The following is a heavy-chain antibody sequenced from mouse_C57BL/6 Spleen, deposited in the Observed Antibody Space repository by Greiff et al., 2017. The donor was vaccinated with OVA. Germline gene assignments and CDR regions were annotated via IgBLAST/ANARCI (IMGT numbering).Heavy chain of an antibody. CDR1: GYSFTGYY. V-gene: IGHV1-43*01. CDR2: INPSTGGT. CDR3: AGYDYDRDFDY. J-gene: IGHJ2*01. D-gene: IGHD2-4*01. Sequence: VQLQQSGPELVKPGASVKISCKASGYSFTGYYMHWVKQSSEKSLEWNGEINPSTGGTSYNQKFKGKATLTVDKSSSTAYMQLKSLTSEDSAVYYCAGYDYDRDFDYWGQGTTLTVSS.